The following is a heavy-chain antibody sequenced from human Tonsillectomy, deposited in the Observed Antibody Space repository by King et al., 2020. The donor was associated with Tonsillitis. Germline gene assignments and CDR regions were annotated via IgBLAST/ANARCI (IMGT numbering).Heavy chain of an antibody. CDR1: GFTVSSTY. J-gene: IGHJ6*02. V-gene: IGHV3-53*01. CDR2: IYSGGTT. Sequence: EVQLVESGGGLIQPGGSLRLSCAASGFTVSSTYMSWVRQAPGKGLEWVSVIYSGGTTYYADSVKGRFTISRDNSKNTLYLQMNTLRAEDTAVYYCAKDSWYNYYGMDVWGQGTTVTVSS. CDR3: AKDSWYNYYGMDV. D-gene: IGHD6-13*01.